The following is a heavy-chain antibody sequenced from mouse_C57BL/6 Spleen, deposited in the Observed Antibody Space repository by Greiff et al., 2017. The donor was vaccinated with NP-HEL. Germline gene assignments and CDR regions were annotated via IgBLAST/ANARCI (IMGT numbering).Heavy chain of an antibody. CDR2: IYTGDGDT. Sequence: VQLQQSGPELVKPGASVKISCTASGYAFSSSWMNWVQQGPGKGLEWIGRIYTGDGDTNYNGKFKGKGTLTADKSTSTDYMQLSSLTSEDSAVYFCARDYYGNSHDWYFDVWGTGTTVTVSS. CDR3: ARDYYGNSHDWYFDV. CDR1: GYAFSSSW. J-gene: IGHJ1*03. D-gene: IGHD1-1*01. V-gene: IGHV1-82*01.